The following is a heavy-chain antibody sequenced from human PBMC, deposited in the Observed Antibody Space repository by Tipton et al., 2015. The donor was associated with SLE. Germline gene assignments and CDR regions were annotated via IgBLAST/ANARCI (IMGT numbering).Heavy chain of an antibody. CDR2: YDPNSGVT. J-gene: IGHJ4*02. CDR3: ARDFTIWSGYSVDY. V-gene: IGHV1-2*06. D-gene: IGHD3-3*01. Sequence: QLVQSGPEVKKPGASVKVSCKASGYSFTGNYLHWVRQAPGQGLEWVGRYDPNSGVTDFAQKFQGRVTLTGDTSITTAYMELSSLRSDDTAVYYCARDFTIWSGYSVDYWGQGTLVTVSS. CDR1: GYSFTGNY.